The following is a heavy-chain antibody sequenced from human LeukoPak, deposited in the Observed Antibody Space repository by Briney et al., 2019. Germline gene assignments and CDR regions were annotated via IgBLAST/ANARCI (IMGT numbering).Heavy chain of an antibody. J-gene: IGHJ4*02. CDR1: GFTFSSYW. V-gene: IGHV3-7*01. D-gene: IGHD3-16*01. Sequence: GGSLRLSCAASGFTFSSYWMSWVRQAPGKGLEWVADINKDGSEECYVDSVKGRFTISRDNAKNSLYLQMNSLRVEDTAVYYCARDGDFDFWGQGIQVTVSS. CDR2: INKDGSEE. CDR3: ARDGDFDF.